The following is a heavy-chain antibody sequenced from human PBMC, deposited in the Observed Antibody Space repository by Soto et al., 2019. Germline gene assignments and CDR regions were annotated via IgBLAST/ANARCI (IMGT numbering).Heavy chain of an antibody. V-gene: IGHV3-48*01. CDR2: ISSSSSTI. Sequence: GGSLRLSCAASGFTFSSYSMNWVRQAPGKGLEWVSYISSSSSTIYYADSVKGRFTTSRDNAKNSLYLQMNSLRAEDTAVYYCAREADYGNWFAPWGQGTLVTVSS. J-gene: IGHJ5*02. CDR3: AREADYGNWFAP. D-gene: IGHD4-17*01. CDR1: GFTFSSYS.